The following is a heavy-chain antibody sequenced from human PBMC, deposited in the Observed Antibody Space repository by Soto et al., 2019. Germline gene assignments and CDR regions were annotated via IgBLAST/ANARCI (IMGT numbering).Heavy chain of an antibody. D-gene: IGHD2-21*02. Sequence: GGSLRLSCAVSGFTFGSYWMNWVRLIPGKGLEWVAYIKPDGSATYYVDSVKGRFTISRDNAKNSLYLQMNSLRVEDTSVYYCARAGYCGPGCYYYFDYWGQGTLVTVSS. CDR3: ARAGYCGPGCYYYFDY. V-gene: IGHV3-7*01. CDR1: GFTFGSYW. CDR2: IKPDGSAT. J-gene: IGHJ4*02.